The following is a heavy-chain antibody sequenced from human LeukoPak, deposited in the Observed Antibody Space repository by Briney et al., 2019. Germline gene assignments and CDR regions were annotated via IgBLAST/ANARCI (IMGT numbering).Heavy chain of an antibody. Sequence: GGSLRLSCAASGFTFSSYWMSWVSQAPGKGLEWVANIKQDGREKYYVDSVKGGFTISRDNAKNSLYLQMNSLRAEDTAVYYCARDYWFGELSFDYWGQGTLVTVSS. V-gene: IGHV3-7*01. J-gene: IGHJ4*02. CDR2: IKQDGREK. CDR3: ARDYWFGELSFDY. D-gene: IGHD3-10*01. CDR1: GFTFSSYW.